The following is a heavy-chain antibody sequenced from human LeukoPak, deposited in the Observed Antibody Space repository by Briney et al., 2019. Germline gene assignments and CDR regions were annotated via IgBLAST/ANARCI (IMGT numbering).Heavy chain of an antibody. CDR2: INIDNGNT. V-gene: IGHV1-3*04. D-gene: IGHD3-9*01. Sequence: ASVKVSCKASGYTFTTYTMHWVRQAPGQRLEWMGWINIDNGNTKSSQKLQGRVTITRDTSASTAYMELSSLRSEDTAVYYCARGGILTGYYYFDYWGQGTLVTVSS. J-gene: IGHJ4*02. CDR3: ARGGILTGYYYFDY. CDR1: GYTFTTYT.